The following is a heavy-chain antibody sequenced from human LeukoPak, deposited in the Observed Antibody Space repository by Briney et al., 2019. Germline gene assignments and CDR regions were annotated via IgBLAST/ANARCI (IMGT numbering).Heavy chain of an antibody. J-gene: IGHJ3*02. CDR2: IYYRGST. V-gene: IGHV4-30-4*08. CDR3: ARVEMASMRAFDI. D-gene: IGHD5-24*01. CDR1: GGSISSDDYY. Sequence: NSSETLSLXCTVSGGSISSDDYYWSWSRQPPGKGLEWIGYIYYRGSTYYNPSLKSRVTISVDTSKNQFSLKLSSVTAADTAVYSCARVEMASMRAFDIWGQGTMVTVSS.